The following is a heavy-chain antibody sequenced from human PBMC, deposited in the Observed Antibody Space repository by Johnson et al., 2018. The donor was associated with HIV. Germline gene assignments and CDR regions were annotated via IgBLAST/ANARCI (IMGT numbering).Heavy chain of an antibody. CDR1: GFTFDEYA. J-gene: IGHJ3*02. Sequence: EVQLVESGGGVVQPGGSLRLSCGASGFTFDEYAMSWVRQGPGKGLEWVSGINWNGGRIGYADSVKGRFTISRDNSKNSVYLQMKSLRAEDTAVYYCARRSGYAFDIWGQGTMVTVSS. V-gene: IGHV3-20*04. CDR2: INWNGGRI. CDR3: ARRSGYAFDI. D-gene: IGHD5-24*01.